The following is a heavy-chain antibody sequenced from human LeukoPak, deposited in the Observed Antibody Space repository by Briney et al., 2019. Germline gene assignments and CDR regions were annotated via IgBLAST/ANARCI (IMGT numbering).Heavy chain of an antibody. J-gene: IGHJ4*02. CDR3: ARSIGKGIAAAGTH. V-gene: IGHV1-18*01. Sequence: GASVKVSCKPSGYTFTSYGISWVRQAPGQGLEWMGWISAYNGNTNYAQKRQGRVTMTTDTSTSTAYMELRSLRSDDTAVYYCARSIGKGIAAAGTHWGQGTLVTVSS. CDR1: GYTFTSYG. D-gene: IGHD6-13*01. CDR2: ISAYNGNT.